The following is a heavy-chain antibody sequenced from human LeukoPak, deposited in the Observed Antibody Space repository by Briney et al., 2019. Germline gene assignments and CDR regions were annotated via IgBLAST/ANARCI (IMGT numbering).Heavy chain of an antibody. J-gene: IGHJ4*02. Sequence: PSETLSLTCTVSGGSISSGSYYWSWIRQPPGKGLEWIGYIYYSGSTNYNPSLKSRVTISVDTSKNQFSLKLSSVTAADTAVYYCARGPLFDYWGQGTLVTVSS. CDR1: GGSISSGSYY. CDR3: ARGPLFDY. V-gene: IGHV4-61*01. CDR2: IYYSGST.